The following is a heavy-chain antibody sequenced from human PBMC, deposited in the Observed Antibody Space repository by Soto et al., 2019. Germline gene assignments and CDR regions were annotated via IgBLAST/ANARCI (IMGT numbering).Heavy chain of an antibody. CDR3: AREWSTSGDLDY. Sequence: QVQLVESGGGVVQPGRSLRLSCAASGFTFSSHSIQWVRQAPGKGLELVAVISYDGSIKYYADSVKGRITISRDNSKNTTYLQMNSLRAEDTAVFYCAREWSTSGDLDYGGQGTLVIVSS. V-gene: IGHV3-30-3*01. J-gene: IGHJ4*02. CDR1: GFTFSSHS. CDR2: ISYDGSIK. D-gene: IGHD3-10*01.